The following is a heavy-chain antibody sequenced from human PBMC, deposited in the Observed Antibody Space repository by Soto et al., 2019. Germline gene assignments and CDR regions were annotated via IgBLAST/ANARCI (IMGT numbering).Heavy chain of an antibody. J-gene: IGHJ4*02. V-gene: IGHV1-46*01. Sequence: QVQLMQSGAEVKKPVASVKVSCKASGDTFTDYYIHWVRQAPGQGLEWMGTVNPSGGHTTYAQHFLGRVTMTGDTSTSTLYMELTSLTSDDTAIYYCARGGHVVVVTAALDYWGQGTLVTVSS. D-gene: IGHD2-21*02. CDR1: GDTFTDYY. CDR2: VNPSGGHT. CDR3: ARGGHVVVVTAALDY.